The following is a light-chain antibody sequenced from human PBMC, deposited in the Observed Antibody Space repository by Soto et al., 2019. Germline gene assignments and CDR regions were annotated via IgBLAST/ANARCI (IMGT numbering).Light chain of an antibody. CDR2: AAS. Sequence: DIQMTQSPSSLSASVGDGVTIACRASQSVTTYLNWYQQKPGKAPKLLIYAASSLQSGVPSRFSASGSGTNFSLPISSLQTEDFATYYCQQSYSTPPTFGQGPK. CDR1: QSVTTY. J-gene: IGKJ1*01. V-gene: IGKV1-39*01. CDR3: QQSYSTPPT.